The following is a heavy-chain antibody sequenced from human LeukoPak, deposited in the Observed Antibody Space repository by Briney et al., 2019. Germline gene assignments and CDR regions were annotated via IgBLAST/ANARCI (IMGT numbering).Heavy chain of an antibody. V-gene: IGHV3-9*01. D-gene: IGHD3-22*01. J-gene: IGHJ4*02. CDR3: AKDIGGGGITMIVVVINGLDY. Sequence: GGSLRLSCAASGFTFDDYAMHWVRQAPGKGLEWVSGISWNSGSIGYADSVKGRFTISRDNAKNSLYLQMNSLRAEDTALYYCAKDIGGGGITMIVVVINGLDYWGQGTLVTVSS. CDR1: GFTFDDYA. CDR2: ISWNSGSI.